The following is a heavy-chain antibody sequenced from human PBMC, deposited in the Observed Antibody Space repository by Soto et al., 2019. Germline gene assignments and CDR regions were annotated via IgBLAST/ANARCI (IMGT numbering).Heavy chain of an antibody. CDR2: IVVGSGNT. CDR3: AADVIADENYYYYFGMDV. V-gene: IGHV1-58*01. CDR1: GFTFTSSA. D-gene: IGHD6-13*01. Sequence: SVKVSCKASGFTFTSSAVQWVRQARGQRLEWIGWIVVGSGNTNYAQKFQERVTITRDMSTSTAYMELSSLRSEDTAVYYCAADVIADENYYYYFGMDVWGQGTTVTVSS. J-gene: IGHJ6*02.